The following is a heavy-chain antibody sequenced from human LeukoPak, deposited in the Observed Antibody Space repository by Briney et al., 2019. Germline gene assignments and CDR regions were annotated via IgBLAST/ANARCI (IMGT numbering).Heavy chain of an antibody. D-gene: IGHD5-24*01. V-gene: IGHV3-23*01. J-gene: IGHJ4*02. Sequence: GGSLRLSCAASGFTFSSYAMSWVRQAPGKGLEWVSAISGSGGSTYYADSVKGRFTISRDNSKNTLYLQMNSLRAEDTAVYYCANIGRRDGYNNGVYWGQGTLVTVSS. CDR2: ISGSGGST. CDR3: ANIGRRDGYNNGVY. CDR1: GFTFSSYA.